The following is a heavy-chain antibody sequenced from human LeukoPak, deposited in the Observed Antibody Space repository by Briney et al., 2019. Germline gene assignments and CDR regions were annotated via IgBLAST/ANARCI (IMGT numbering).Heavy chain of an antibody. CDR2: ISSSSSYI. Sequence: GGSLRLSCAASALTFSSYSMNWVRQAPGKGLEWVSSISSSSSYIYYADSVKGRFTISRDNAKNSLYPQMNSLRAEDTAVYYCAKIAHPDGDDSWSGYYMWYYYYYMDVWGKGTTVTVSS. V-gene: IGHV3-21*01. J-gene: IGHJ6*03. CDR3: AKIAHPDGDDSWSGYYMWYYYYYMDV. CDR1: ALTFSSYS. D-gene: IGHD3-3*01.